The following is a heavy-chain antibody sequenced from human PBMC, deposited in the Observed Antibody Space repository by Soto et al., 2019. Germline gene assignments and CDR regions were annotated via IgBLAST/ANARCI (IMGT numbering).Heavy chain of an antibody. J-gene: IGHJ6*02. V-gene: IGHV3-30*18. CDR1: GFTFSSYG. Sequence: GGSLRLSCAASGFTFSSYGMHWVRQAPGKGLEWVAVISYDGSNKYYADSVKGRFTISRDNSKNTLYLQMNSLRAEDTAVYYCAKVPVYCSGGSCFGPGYGMDVWGQGTTVTVSS. CDR2: ISYDGSNK. D-gene: IGHD2-15*01. CDR3: AKVPVYCSGGSCFGPGYGMDV.